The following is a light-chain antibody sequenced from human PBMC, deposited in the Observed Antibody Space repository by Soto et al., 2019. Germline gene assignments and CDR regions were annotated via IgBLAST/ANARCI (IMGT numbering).Light chain of an antibody. CDR2: EVS. CDR3: RSYTSSSTGV. J-gene: IGLJ1*01. CDR1: SSDVGGYIY. Sequence: QSVLTQPAPVSGSPGQSSTISCTGTSSDVGGYIYVSWYQQHPGKAPKLMIYEVSNRPSGVSNRFSGSKSGNTASLTISGLQAEDEADYSCRSYTSSSTGVFGTGTKLNVL. V-gene: IGLV2-14*01.